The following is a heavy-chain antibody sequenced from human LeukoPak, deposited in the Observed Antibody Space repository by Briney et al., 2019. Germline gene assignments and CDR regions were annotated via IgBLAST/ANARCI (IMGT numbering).Heavy chain of an antibody. CDR1: GGSITGYY. V-gene: IGHV4-59*12. J-gene: IGHJ5*02. CDR2: IYYSGNT. Sequence: SETLSLTCTVSGGSITGYYWSWIRQPPGKGLEWIAYIYYSGNTNYNPSLKSRVTISLDSSKNQLSLKLTSVTAADTAVYYCARAVDSGDYSHWFDPWGQGTLVTVSS. CDR3: ARAVDSGDYSHWFDP. D-gene: IGHD4-17*01.